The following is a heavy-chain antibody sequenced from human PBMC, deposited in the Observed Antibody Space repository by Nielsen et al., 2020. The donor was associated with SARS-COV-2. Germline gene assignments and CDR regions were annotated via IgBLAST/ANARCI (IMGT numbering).Heavy chain of an antibody. V-gene: IGHV4-34*01. CDR1: GGSFSGYY. CDR3: ARGYNYYGSGSYYPYYMDV. D-gene: IGHD3-10*01. J-gene: IGHJ6*03. CDR2: INHSGST. Sequence: SETLSLTCAVYGGSFSGYYWSWIRQPPGKGLEWIGEINHSGSTNYNPSLKSRVTISVDTSKNQFSLKLSSVTAADTAVYYCARGYNYYGSGSYYPYYMDVWGKGTTVTVSS.